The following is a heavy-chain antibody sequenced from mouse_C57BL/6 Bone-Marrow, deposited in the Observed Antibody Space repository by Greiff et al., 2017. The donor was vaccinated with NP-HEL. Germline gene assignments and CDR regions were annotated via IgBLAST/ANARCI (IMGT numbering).Heavy chain of an antibody. CDR1: GFNIKDDY. D-gene: IGHD1-1*01. J-gene: IGHJ3*01. CDR3: TTSPTVVASP. V-gene: IGHV14-4*01. CDR2: IDPENGDT. Sequence: EVKLQESGAELVRPGASVKLSCTASGFNIKDDYMHWVKQRPEQGLEWIGWIDPENGDTEYASKFQGKATITADTSSNTAYLQLSSLTSEDTAVYYCTTSPTVVASPWGQGTLVTVSA.